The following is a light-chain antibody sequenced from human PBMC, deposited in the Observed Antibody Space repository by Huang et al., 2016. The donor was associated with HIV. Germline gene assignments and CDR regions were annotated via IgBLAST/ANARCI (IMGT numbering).Light chain of an antibody. J-gene: IGKJ2*01. CDR3: QQYGSSYT. Sequence: EIVLTQSPGTLSLSPGERATLSCRASQSVSSSYLAWYRQRPGQAPRLIIYGTSNRATGIPDRFSGSGSGTDFTLTISRLEPEDFAVYYCQQYGSSYTFGQGTKLEIK. CDR1: QSVSSSY. V-gene: IGKV3-20*01. CDR2: GTS.